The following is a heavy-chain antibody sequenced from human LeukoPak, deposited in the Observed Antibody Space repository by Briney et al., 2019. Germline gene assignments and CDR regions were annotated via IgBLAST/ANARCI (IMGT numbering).Heavy chain of an antibody. Sequence: GGSLRLSCAASGFTFSSYSMNWVRQAPGKGLEWVSSISSSSSYIYYADSVKGRFTISRDNAQTSLYLQMNSLRAEDTAVYYCARASDPWLQLTWGQGTLVTFSS. CDR1: GFTFSSYS. D-gene: IGHD5-24*01. CDR3: ARASDPWLQLT. V-gene: IGHV3-21*04. CDR2: ISSSSSYI. J-gene: IGHJ5*02.